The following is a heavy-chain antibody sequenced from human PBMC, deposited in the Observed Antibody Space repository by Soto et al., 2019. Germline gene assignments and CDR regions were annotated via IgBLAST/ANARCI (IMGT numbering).Heavy chain of an antibody. CDR3: ARVGNVRFGELLRWGNYYYYYYMDV. J-gene: IGHJ6*03. CDR1: GYTFTSYD. Sequence: QVQLVQSGAEVKKPGASVKVSCKASGYTFTSYDINWVRQATGQGLEWMGWMNPNSGNTGYAQKFQGRVTMTRNTSISTAYMELSSLRSEDTAVYYCARVGNVRFGELLRWGNYYYYYYMDVWGKGTTVTVSS. D-gene: IGHD3-10*01. CDR2: MNPNSGNT. V-gene: IGHV1-8*01.